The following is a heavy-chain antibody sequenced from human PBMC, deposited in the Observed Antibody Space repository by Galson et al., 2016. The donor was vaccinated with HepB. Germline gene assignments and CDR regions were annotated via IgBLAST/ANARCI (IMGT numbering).Heavy chain of an antibody. CDR1: GYNFTNYW. Sequence: QSGAEVKKPGESLKISCKGSGYNFTNYWIGWVRQLPGKGLEWLGIIYLGDSQSRYIPSFQGRVTISAEKSISTASLQGSSLEASDTAMYDCARHEGPLAAAVGGDDDGMDVWGQGTTVTVSS. CDR3: ARHEGPLAAAVGGDDDGMDV. D-gene: IGHD2-15*01. CDR2: IYLGDSQS. V-gene: IGHV5-51*01. J-gene: IGHJ6*02.